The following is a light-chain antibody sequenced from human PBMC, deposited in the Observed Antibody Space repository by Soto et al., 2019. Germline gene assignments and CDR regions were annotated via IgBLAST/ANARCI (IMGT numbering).Light chain of an antibody. Sequence: EIVLTQSPATLSLSPGERATLSCRASQSFISYLAWYQQKPGLAPRLLISGASNRAAGIPDRFSGSGSGTDFTLTISRLEPEDFAVYYCQQYDSSPRTFGQGTKVDIK. CDR3: QQYDSSPRT. J-gene: IGKJ1*01. V-gene: IGKV3-20*01. CDR1: QSFISY. CDR2: GAS.